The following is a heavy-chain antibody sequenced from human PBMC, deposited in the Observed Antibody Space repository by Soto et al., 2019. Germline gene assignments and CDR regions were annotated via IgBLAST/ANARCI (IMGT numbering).Heavy chain of an antibody. CDR3: VRGYRYGTPFDD. V-gene: IGHV4-34*03. D-gene: IGHD5-18*01. CDR1: GGSFSGYY. J-gene: IGHJ4*02. Sequence: SETLSLTCAVYGGSFSGYYWSWIRQPPGKGLEWIGEINHSGSTNYNPSLKSRVTISVDTSKNQFSLKLSSVTAADTAVYYCVRGYRYGTPFDDWGQGTLVTVYS. CDR2: INHSGST.